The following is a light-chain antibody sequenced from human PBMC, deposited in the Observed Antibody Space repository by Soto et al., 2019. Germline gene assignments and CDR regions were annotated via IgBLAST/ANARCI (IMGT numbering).Light chain of an antibody. V-gene: IGKV3-20*01. CDR2: GAS. CDR3: XXXXXXPPVYT. J-gene: IGKJ2*01. CDR1: QSVSSXY. Sequence: EIVLTQSPGTLSLSPGERATLSCRASQSVSSXYLAWYQQKPGQAPRLLIYGASSRLTGIPDRFSGSGSGTGFTLTISXLXPXXXXXYXXXXXXXXPPVYTFGQGTKLEIK.